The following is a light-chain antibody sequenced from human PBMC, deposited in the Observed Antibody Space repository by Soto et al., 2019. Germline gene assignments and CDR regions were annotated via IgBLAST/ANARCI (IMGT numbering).Light chain of an antibody. CDR1: QSVSNNF. J-gene: IGKJ4*01. CDR2: GAS. Sequence: ETVLTQSPGTLSLSPGERATLSCRASQSVSNNFLAWYQQRPGQAPRLLIYGASSRATDIPDRFSGSGSGTDFTLTISRLEPEDFVVYYCQQYGISTPLTFGGGTKVEIK. V-gene: IGKV3-20*01. CDR3: QQYGISTPLT.